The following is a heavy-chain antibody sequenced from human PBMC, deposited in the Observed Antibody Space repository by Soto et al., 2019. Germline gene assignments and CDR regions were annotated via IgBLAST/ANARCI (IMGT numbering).Heavy chain of an antibody. V-gene: IGHV1-69*02. CDR2: IIPILGIA. CDR3: ARAFLEWLPHDAFDI. CDR1: GGTFSSYT. J-gene: IGHJ3*02. D-gene: IGHD3-3*01. Sequence: SVKVSCKASGGTFSSYTISWVRQAPGQGLEWMGRIIPILGIANYAQKFQGRVTITADKSTSTAYMELSSLRSEDTAVYYCARAFLEWLPHDAFDIWGQGTMVTVSS.